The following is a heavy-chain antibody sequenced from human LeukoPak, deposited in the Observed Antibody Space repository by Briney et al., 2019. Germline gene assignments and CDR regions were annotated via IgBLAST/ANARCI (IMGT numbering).Heavy chain of an antibody. D-gene: IGHD2-8*01. J-gene: IGHJ5*02. CDR2: IYYTGST. CDR1: GGSISSYY. CDR3: ARADLYEDWFDP. V-gene: IGHV4-59*01. Sequence: SETLSLTCTVSGGSISSYYWSWIRQPPGKGLEWIGYIYYTGSTNYNPSLKSRVTMSVDTSKNQFSLKLSSVTAADTAVYYCARADLYEDWFDPWGQGTLVTVSS.